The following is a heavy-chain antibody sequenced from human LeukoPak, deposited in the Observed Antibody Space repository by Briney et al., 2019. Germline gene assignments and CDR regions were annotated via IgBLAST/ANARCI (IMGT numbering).Heavy chain of an antibody. D-gene: IGHD2-8*01. CDR3: ARDLVYAVGADAFDI. CDR1: GFTFSSYG. Sequence: GGSLRLSCAASGFTFSSYGMHWVRQAPGKGLEWVAFIRYDGYNKYYADSVKGRFTISRDNSKTTLYLQMNSLRAEDTAVYYCARDLVYAVGADAFDIWGQGTMVTVSS. CDR2: IRYDGYNK. J-gene: IGHJ3*02. V-gene: IGHV3-30*02.